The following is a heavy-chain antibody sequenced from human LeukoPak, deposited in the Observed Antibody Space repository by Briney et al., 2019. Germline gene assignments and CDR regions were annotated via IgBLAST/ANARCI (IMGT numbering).Heavy chain of an antibody. D-gene: IGHD3-22*01. V-gene: IGHV1-18*01. J-gene: IGHJ4*02. Sequence: ASVKVSCKTSGYTFSSYGISWVRQAPGQGLEWMGWISTYNGNTNYAQKFQGRVTMTTDTTTNTAYMELRSLRSDDTAVYYCARRIQTGYDSSAYYFPLYYFDYWGQGTLVTVSS. CDR3: ARRIQTGYDSSAYYFPLYYFDY. CDR1: GYTFSSYG. CDR2: ISTYNGNT.